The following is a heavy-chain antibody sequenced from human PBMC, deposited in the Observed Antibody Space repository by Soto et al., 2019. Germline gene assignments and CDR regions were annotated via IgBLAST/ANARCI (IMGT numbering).Heavy chain of an antibody. CDR1: GYTFTGYY. Sequence: ASVKVSCKASGYTFTGYYMHWVRQAPGQGLEWMGWINPNSGGTNYAQKFQGWVTMTRDTSISTAYMELSRLRSDDTAVYYCARGGTYYDILTGYYPQNWFDPWGQGTLVTVSS. CDR3: ARGGTYYDILTGYYPQNWFDP. J-gene: IGHJ5*02. V-gene: IGHV1-2*04. D-gene: IGHD3-9*01. CDR2: INPNSGGT.